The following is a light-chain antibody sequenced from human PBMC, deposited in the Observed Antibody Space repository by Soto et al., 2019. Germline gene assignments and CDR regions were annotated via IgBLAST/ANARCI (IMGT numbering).Light chain of an antibody. CDR1: QSISDF. V-gene: IGKV1-39*01. CDR2: GAS. Sequence: DIQMTQAPSSLSASVGDRVTITCRASQSISDFLNWYQQRPGKAPNLLIYGASTLHSGVPSRFSGTGSGTDFTLTISNLQPEDFATYYCQQSYTTPHTFGQGTKLDI. CDR3: QQSYTTPHT. J-gene: IGKJ2*01.